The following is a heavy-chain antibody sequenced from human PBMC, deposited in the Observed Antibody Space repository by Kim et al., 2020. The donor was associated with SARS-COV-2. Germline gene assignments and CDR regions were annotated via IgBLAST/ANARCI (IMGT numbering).Heavy chain of an antibody. Sequence: GGSLRLSCAASGFTFSSYGMHWVRQAPGKGLEWVAVISYDGSNKYYADSVKGRFTISRDNSKNTLYLQMNSLRAEDTAVYYCAKTQGSSSWDFDYWGQGTLVTVSS. CDR2: ISYDGSNK. V-gene: IGHV3-30*18. CDR3: AKTQGSSSWDFDY. D-gene: IGHD6-13*01. J-gene: IGHJ4*02. CDR1: GFTFSSYG.